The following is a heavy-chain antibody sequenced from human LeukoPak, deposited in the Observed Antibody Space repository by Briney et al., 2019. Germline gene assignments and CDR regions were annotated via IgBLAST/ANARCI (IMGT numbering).Heavy chain of an antibody. CDR3: ARASTVTNGEWYSDY. D-gene: IGHD4-17*01. J-gene: IGHJ4*02. CDR1: GYSFTSYW. CDR2: IYPGDSDT. V-gene: IGHV5-51*01. Sequence: GESLKISCKGSGYSFTSYWIGWVRQMPGKGLEWMGIIYPGDSDTRYSPSFQGQVTISADKSISTAYLQWSSLKASDTAMYYCARASTVTNGEWYSDYWGQGTLVTVSS.